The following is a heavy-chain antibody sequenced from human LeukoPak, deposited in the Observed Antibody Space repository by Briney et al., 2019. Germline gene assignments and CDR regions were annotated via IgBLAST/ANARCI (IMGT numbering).Heavy chain of an antibody. CDR3: ARGGGWRSPFDS. D-gene: IGHD6-19*01. Sequence: SETLSLTCTVSGDSISSYYWSWIRQPPGKGLEWIGYIHSSGSTYYNPSLKSRLTISVDTSKSQFSLNLSSVTAADTAVYYCARGGGWRSPFDSWGQGTLVTVSS. J-gene: IGHJ4*02. CDR2: IHSSGST. CDR1: GDSISSYY. V-gene: IGHV4-4*09.